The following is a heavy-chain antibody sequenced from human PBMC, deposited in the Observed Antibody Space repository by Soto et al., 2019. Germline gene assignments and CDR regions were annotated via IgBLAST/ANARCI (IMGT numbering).Heavy chain of an antibody. D-gene: IGHD4-17*01. CDR1: GYTFTSHD. CDR3: ARWEYGDFARFAS. J-gene: IGHJ4*02. Sequence: QVQLVQSGAEVKKSGASVKVSCKASGYTFTSHDINWVRQATGQGLEWMGWLNPNSGNTGYAQKFQGRVTMTRNTSVSTAYMELSSLRSEATAVYCCARWEYGDFARFASWGQGTLVTVSS. V-gene: IGHV1-8*01. CDR2: LNPNSGNT.